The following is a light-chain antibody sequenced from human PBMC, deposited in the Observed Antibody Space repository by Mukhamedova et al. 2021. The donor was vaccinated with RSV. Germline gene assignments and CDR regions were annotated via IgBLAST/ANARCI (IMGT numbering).Light chain of an antibody. Sequence: GKAPRPLIFAASTLQSGVPSRFSGSGSGTDFSLTISSLQPEDVATYYCQQFDSYPLSFGGRTKVEIK. CDR2: AAS. J-gene: IGKJ4*01. V-gene: IGKV1-9*01. CDR3: QQFDSYPLS.